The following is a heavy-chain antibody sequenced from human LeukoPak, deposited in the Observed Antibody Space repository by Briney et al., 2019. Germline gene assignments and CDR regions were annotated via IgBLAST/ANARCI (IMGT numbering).Heavy chain of an antibody. D-gene: IGHD5-18*01. CDR3: ARRGYSYGNAFYYYYYMDV. CDR1: GFLFNTFG. V-gene: IGHV3-21*01. CDR2: ISSSSSYK. J-gene: IGHJ6*03. Sequence: GGSLRLSCAASGFLFNTFGMHWVRQAPGKGLEWVSSISSSSSYKFYADSLKGRFTISRDNSKNTLYLQMNSLRAEDTAVYYCARRGYSYGNAFYYYYYMDVWGKGTTVTVSS.